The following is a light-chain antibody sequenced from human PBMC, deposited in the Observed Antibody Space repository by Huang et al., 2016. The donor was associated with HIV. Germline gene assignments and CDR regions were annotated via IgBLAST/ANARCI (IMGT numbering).Light chain of an antibody. CDR2: DVA. V-gene: IGKV3-11*01. CDR1: QSLTNF. Sequence: EIVLTQSPATLSLSPGDRATLSCRASQSLTNFLAWYQQKPGQAPSLRVYDVANRATGIPARFSGSGSGTDFTLTISSLEPEDFAVYYCQQRINWPLTWTFGQGTKVEVK. CDR3: QQRINWPLTWT. J-gene: IGKJ1*01.